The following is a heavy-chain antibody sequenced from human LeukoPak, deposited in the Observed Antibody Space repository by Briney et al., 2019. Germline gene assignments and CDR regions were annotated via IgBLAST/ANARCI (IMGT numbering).Heavy chain of an antibody. CDR1: GGSFSGYY. D-gene: IGHD3-10*01. Sequence: PSETLSLTCAVYGGSFSGYYWSWIRQPPGKGLEWIGEINHSGSTNYNPSLKSRVTISVDTSKNQFSLKLSSVTPADTAVYSCARGCHAQPHYYGSGSYSNWGQGTLVTVSS. CDR2: INHSGST. CDR3: ARGCHAQPHYYGSGSYSN. J-gene: IGHJ4*02. V-gene: IGHV4-34*01.